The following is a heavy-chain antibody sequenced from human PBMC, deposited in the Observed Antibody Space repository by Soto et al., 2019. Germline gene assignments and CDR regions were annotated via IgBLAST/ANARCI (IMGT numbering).Heavy chain of an antibody. CDR3: AKEAELYYDFWSGYPPDY. CDR1: GFTFSSYS. V-gene: IGHV3-21*01. J-gene: IGHJ4*02. D-gene: IGHD3-3*01. CDR2: ISSSSSYI. Sequence: GGSLRLSCAASGFTFSSYSMNWVRQAPGKGLEWVSSISSSSSYIYYADSVKGRFTISRDNAENSLYLQMNSLRAEDTAVYYCAKEAELYYDFWSGYPPDYWGQGTLVTVSS.